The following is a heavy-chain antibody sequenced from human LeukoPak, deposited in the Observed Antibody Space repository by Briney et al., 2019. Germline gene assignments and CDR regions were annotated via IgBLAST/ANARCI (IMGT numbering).Heavy chain of an antibody. CDR2: MNPNSGNT. J-gene: IGHJ6*02. V-gene: IGHV1-8*01. CDR1: GYTFTSYD. CDR3: AREFIVVVPAAGMDV. D-gene: IGHD2-2*01. Sequence: GASVKVSCKASGYTFTSYDINWVRQATGQGLEWMGWMNPNSGNTGYAQKFQGRVTMTRNTSISTACMELSSLRSEDTAVYYCAREFIVVVPAAGMDVWGQGTTVTVSS.